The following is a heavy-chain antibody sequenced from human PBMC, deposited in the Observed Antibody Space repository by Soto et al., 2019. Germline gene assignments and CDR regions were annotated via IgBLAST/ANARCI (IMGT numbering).Heavy chain of an antibody. D-gene: IGHD3-10*02. J-gene: IGHJ5*02. CDR1: GGSIISSNFY. CDR3: ARHVRGAVTMTWFDP. Sequence: QLQESGPGLVKPSETLSLTCTVSGGSIISSNFYWGWIRQPPGKGLEWIGSVEYGGSTYDNPSLKSRGTLSADTSKNQFSLKLTSVTAADTAIYYCARHVRGAVTMTWFDPWGHGTLVTVSS. CDR2: VEYGGST. V-gene: IGHV4-39*01.